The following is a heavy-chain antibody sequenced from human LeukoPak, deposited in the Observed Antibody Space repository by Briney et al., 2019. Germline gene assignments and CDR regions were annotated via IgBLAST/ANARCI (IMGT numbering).Heavy chain of an antibody. Sequence: ASVKVSCKASGYTFTSYDINWVRQATGQGLEWMGWMNPNSGNTGYAQKFQGRVTMTRNTSISTAYMELSSLRSEDTAVYYCAREYSSGWYGTTHFDYWGQGTLVTVSS. V-gene: IGHV1-8*01. D-gene: IGHD6-19*01. CDR2: MNPNSGNT. CDR1: GYTFTSYD. J-gene: IGHJ4*02. CDR3: AREYSSGWYGTTHFDY.